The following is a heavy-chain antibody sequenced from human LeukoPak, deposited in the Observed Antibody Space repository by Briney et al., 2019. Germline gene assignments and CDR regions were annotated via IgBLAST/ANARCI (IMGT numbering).Heavy chain of an antibody. CDR2: ISTSSSYI. Sequence: PGGSLRLSCAASGFTFSSYNINWVRQTPGKGLEWISSISTSSSYISYADSVKGRFTISRDNAKNSLYLQMNSLRAEDTAVYYCARDGLVSSGWALPYNYYYYMDVWGKGTTVTVSS. CDR3: ARDGLVSSGWALPYNYYYYMDV. V-gene: IGHV3-21*01. D-gene: IGHD6-19*01. CDR1: GFTFSSYN. J-gene: IGHJ6*03.